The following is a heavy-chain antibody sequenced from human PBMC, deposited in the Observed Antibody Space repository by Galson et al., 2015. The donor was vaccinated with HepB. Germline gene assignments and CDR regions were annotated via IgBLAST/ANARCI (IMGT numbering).Heavy chain of an antibody. CDR1: GFTFSNYK. CDR3: ARRYCSSTSCLIDY. J-gene: IGHJ4*02. D-gene: IGHD2-2*01. CDR2: ISSSGSSI. V-gene: IGHV3-48*03. Sequence: SLRLSCAASGFTFSNYKMKWVRQAPGKGLEWISYISSSGSSIFYADSVKGRFTISRDNAKNSLYLQMNSLRVEDTAVYYCARRYCSSTSCLIDYWGQGTLVSVSS.